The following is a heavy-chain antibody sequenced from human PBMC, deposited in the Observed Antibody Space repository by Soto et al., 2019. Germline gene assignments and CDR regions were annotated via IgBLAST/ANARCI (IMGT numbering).Heavy chain of an antibody. CDR3: AGGSVFIDYDY. Sequence: GGSLRLSCAVSGFIFSRYSMNWVRQAPGKGLEWVSSIGTSGSYIYDTDSVKGRFTISRDNTKDSLYLQMNSLRAEDTAIYYYAGGSVFIDYDYWGRGHRVTVPS. CDR1: GFIFSRYS. J-gene: IGHJ4*02. D-gene: IGHD3-3*01. CDR2: IGTSGSYI. V-gene: IGHV3-21*01.